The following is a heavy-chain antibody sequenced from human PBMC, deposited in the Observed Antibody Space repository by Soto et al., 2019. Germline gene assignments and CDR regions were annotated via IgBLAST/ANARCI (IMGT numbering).Heavy chain of an antibody. CDR3: ARDYGRQAPGL. J-gene: IGHJ3*01. V-gene: IGHV1-69*01. CDR2: IIPAIGTP. CDR1: GGTFSSFA. D-gene: IGHD3-10*01. Sequence: QVQLVQSGSEVKKPGSSAKVSCKVSGGTFSSFAISWVRQAPGQGLEWIGGIIPAIGTPDHAPKFRGRVTITADESTSTAYLELSSLTSNDTAAYFCARDYGRQAPGLWGQGTKVTVSS.